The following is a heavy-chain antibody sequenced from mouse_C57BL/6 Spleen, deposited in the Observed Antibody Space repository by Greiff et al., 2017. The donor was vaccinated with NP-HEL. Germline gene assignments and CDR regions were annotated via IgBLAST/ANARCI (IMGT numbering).Heavy chain of an antibody. CDR1: GFTFSDYY. Sequence: EVQLVESGGGLVQPGGSLKLSCAASGFTFSDYYMYWVRQTPEKRLEWVAYISNGGGSTYYPDTVKGRFTISRDNAKNTLYLQMSRLKSEDTAMYYCARRHSNYVDYAMDYWGQGTSVTVSS. CDR2: ISNGGGST. D-gene: IGHD2-5*01. J-gene: IGHJ4*01. CDR3: ARRHSNYVDYAMDY. V-gene: IGHV5-12*01.